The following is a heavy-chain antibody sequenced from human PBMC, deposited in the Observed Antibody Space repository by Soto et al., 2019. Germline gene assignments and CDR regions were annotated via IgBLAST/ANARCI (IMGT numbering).Heavy chain of an antibody. V-gene: IGHV1-3*01. J-gene: IGHJ5*02. Sequence: VASVKVSCKASGYTFTSYAMHWVRQAPGQRLEWMGWINAGNGNTKYSQKFQGRVTITRDTSASTAYMELSSLRSEDTAVYYCARSNCSGGSCYRAVWFDPWGQGTLVTVSS. D-gene: IGHD2-15*01. CDR1: GYTFTSYA. CDR2: INAGNGNT. CDR3: ARSNCSGGSCYRAVWFDP.